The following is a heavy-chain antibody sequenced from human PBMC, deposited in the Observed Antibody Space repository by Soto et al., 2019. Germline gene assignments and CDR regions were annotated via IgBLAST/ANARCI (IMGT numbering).Heavy chain of an antibody. D-gene: IGHD1-26*01. CDR3: ARGVSAGVDY. Sequence: SVEVSFKASGYSFTSLDINWVRQTAGQGLEWMGWMEPSTGRTGYAQKFQGRVTMTRDTSINTAYMELTTLTSDDTAFYYCARGVSAGVDYWGQGTLVTAPQ. V-gene: IGHV1-8*01. CDR1: GYSFTSLD. CDR2: MEPSTGRT. J-gene: IGHJ4*02.